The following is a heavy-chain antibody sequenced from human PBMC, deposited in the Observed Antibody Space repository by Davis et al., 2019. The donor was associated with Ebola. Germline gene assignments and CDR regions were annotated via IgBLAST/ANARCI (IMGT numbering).Heavy chain of an antibody. D-gene: IGHD2/OR15-2a*01. CDR1: EYTFTSYA. Sequence: AASVKVSCKASEYTFTSYAMHWVRQAPGQRLEWMGWINAGNGNTKYSQKFQGRVTITRDTSASTAYMELSSLRSEDTAVYYCARGSVYFRYYYYYYYMDVWGKGTTVTVSS. CDR2: INAGNGNT. J-gene: IGHJ6*03. V-gene: IGHV1-3*01. CDR3: ARGSVYFRYYYYYYYMDV.